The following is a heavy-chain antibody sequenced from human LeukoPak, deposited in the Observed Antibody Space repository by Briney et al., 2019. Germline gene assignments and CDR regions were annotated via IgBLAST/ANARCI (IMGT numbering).Heavy chain of an antibody. CDR1: GFTFSSYT. CDR3: ARRKDVVVVPGTMGYYLDV. V-gene: IGHV3-21*01. CDR2: ISDSSYYI. Sequence: GGSLRLYCAASGFTFSSYTMNWVRQAPGMGLEWVSSISDSSYYIYYADSVRGRFTVSRDNAKNSLYLQMNGLRAEDTAVYYCARRKDVVVVPGTMGYYLDVWGKGTTVTVSS. J-gene: IGHJ6*03. D-gene: IGHD2-2*01.